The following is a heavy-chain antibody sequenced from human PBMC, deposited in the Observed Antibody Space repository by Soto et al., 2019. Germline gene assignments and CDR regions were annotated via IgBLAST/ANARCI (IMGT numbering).Heavy chain of an antibody. CDR1: AFTLSSKY. CDR3: ARDDVLCDGGRCYGVPLDV. CDR2: IQSGGPT. J-gene: IGHJ6*04. D-gene: IGHD2-15*01. V-gene: IGHV3-66*01. Sequence: PGEALRLSWAASAFTLSSKYIIVCRQAPGKGLEWVSLIQSGGPTYYADSVKGRFTISRDTSENTVHLQMDSLRAEDTAVYYCARDDVLCDGGRCYGVPLDVWGKRTTVLVSS.